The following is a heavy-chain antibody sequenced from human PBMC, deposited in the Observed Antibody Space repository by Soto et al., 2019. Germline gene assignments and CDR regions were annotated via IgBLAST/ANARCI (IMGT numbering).Heavy chain of an antibody. CDR2: ISFDSSNK. CDR1: GFSFSSYT. CDR3: ARDRLRLGELSLIGYFDY. J-gene: IGHJ4*02. D-gene: IGHD3-16*02. Sequence: QVQLVESGGGVVQPGRSLRLSCAGSGFSFSSYTMHWVRQAPGKGLEWVALISFDSSNKYYAASVKGRFSISRDNSKNTVFRQMDSLRPDDTALYYCARDRLRLGELSLIGYFDYWGQGTLVTVSS. V-gene: IGHV3-30*01.